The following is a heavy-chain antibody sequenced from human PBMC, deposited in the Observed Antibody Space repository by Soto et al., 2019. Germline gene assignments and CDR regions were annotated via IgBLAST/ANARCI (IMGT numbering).Heavy chain of an antibody. CDR3: GRGVDSSGYYVPEFDY. CDR1: GGSISSYY. Sequence: SETLSLTCTVSGGSISSYYWSWIRQPPGKGLEWIGYIYYSGSTNYNPSLKSRVTISVDTSKNQFSLKLSSVTAADTAVYYCGRGVDSSGYYVPEFDYWGQGTLVTVSS. J-gene: IGHJ4*02. D-gene: IGHD3-22*01. CDR2: IYYSGST. V-gene: IGHV4-59*01.